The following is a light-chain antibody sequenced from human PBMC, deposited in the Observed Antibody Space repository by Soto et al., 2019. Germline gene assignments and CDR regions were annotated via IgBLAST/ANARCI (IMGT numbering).Light chain of an antibody. CDR1: QSVSYN. Sequence: EIVMTQSPATLSVSPGERATLSCRASQSVSYNLAWYQQKPGQAPRLLIYGASFRATGIPARFSGSGSGTEFTLTISSLQSEDLAVYYCQQDNNWPPYTFGQGTKLEIK. CDR2: GAS. V-gene: IGKV3-15*01. J-gene: IGKJ2*01. CDR3: QQDNNWPPYT.